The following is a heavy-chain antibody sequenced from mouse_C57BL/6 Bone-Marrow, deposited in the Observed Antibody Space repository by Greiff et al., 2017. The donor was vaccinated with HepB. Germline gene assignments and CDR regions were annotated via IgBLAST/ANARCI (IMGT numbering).Heavy chain of an antibody. J-gene: IGHJ1*03. CDR3: ARVGSRYFDV. CDR1: GYTFTSYW. V-gene: IGHV1-64*01. CDR2: IHPNSGST. Sequence: QVQLKQPGAELVKPGASVKLSCKASGYTFTSYWMHWVKQRPGQGLEWIGMIHPNSGSTNYNEKFKSKATLTVDKSSSTAYMQLSSLTSEDSAVYYCARVGSRYFDVWGTGTTVTVSS.